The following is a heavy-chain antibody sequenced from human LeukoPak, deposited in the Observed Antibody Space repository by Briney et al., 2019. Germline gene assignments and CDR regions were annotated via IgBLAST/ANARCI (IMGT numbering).Heavy chain of an antibody. CDR1: GFTFSSYG. CDR2: IRYDGSNK. D-gene: IGHD4-17*01. J-gene: IGHJ3*02. CDR3: ATGDYGAFDI. Sequence: GGSLRLSCAASGFTFSSYGMHWVRQAPGKGLEWVAFIRYDGSNKYYADSVKGRFTISRDNSKNTPYLQMNSLRAEETAVYYCATGDYGAFDIWGQGTMVAVSS. V-gene: IGHV3-30*02.